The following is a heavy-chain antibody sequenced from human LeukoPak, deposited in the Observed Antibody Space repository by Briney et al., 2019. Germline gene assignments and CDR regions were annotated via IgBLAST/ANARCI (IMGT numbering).Heavy chain of an antibody. V-gene: IGHV3-33*01. CDR1: GFTFSSYG. J-gene: IGHJ4*02. CDR3: ARDVGRGYCSSTSCYGALDY. Sequence: GGSLRLSCAASGFTFSSYGMHWVRQAPGKGLEWVAVIWYDGSNKYYADSVKGRFTISRDNSENTLYLQMNSLRAEDTAVYYCARDVGRGYCSSTSCYGALDYWGQGTLVTVSS. D-gene: IGHD2-2*01. CDR2: IWYDGSNK.